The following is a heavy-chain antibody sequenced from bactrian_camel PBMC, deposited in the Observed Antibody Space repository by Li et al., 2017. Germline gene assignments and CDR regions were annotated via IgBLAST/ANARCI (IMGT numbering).Heavy chain of an antibody. Sequence: VQLVESGGGLVQPGGSLRLSCAASGFTFSSYLLRWVRQAPGKGLEWVSTITSHPGTLYYADSVKSRFTGARDNAKNTVYLEMNSLKPEDTAEYYCVRDGGTPYEYTYWGQGTQVTVS. V-gene: IGHV3S40*01. CDR1: GFTFSSYL. D-gene: IGHD6*01. CDR3: VRDGGTPYEYTY. J-gene: IGHJ4*01. CDR2: ITSHPGTL.